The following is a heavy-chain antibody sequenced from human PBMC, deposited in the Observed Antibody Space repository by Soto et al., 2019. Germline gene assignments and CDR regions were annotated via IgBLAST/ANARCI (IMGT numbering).Heavy chain of an antibody. D-gene: IGHD1-7*01. J-gene: IGHJ4*02. CDR3: ARGHNSPTRTTSFDY. Sequence: GESLKISCAASGFVFSSYSMNWVRQAPGKGLEWVSSISSSSTYIYYVDSVKGRFTISRDNSKNTLYLQMNSLRAEDTAVYYCARGHNSPTRTTSFDYWGQGTLVTVSS. V-gene: IGHV3-21*01. CDR2: ISSSSTYI. CDR1: GFVFSSYS.